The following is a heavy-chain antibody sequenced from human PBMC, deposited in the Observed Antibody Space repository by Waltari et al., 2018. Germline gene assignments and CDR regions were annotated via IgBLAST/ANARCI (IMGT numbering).Heavy chain of an antibody. CDR3: ARGGTFPGYYYYMDI. CDR2: ISHEGDK. CDR1: NVPLTESY. Sequence: QAPIQQWGTGQLKASETLSLTCAVYNVPLTESYWSWVRQAPGKGLEWIGEISHEGDKKDKSSLRNRLTLSVDTSTKQFSLTLRSVIAADTATYYCARGGTFPGYYYYMDIWGKGTPVTVSS. V-gene: IGHV4-34*01. J-gene: IGHJ6*03. D-gene: IGHD3-22*01.